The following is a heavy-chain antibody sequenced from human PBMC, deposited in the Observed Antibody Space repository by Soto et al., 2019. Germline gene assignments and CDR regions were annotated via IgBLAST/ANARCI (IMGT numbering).Heavy chain of an antibody. D-gene: IGHD3-10*01. V-gene: IGHV4-39*07. Sequence: PSETLSLTCSDSGGSISNHNWGWIRQPPGKGLEWIGRIYYSGSTYYNPSLKSRVTTSVDTSKNQFSLKLSSVTAADTAVYYCARVWGGAFDVWGQGTMVTVSS. CDR2: IYYSGST. J-gene: IGHJ3*01. CDR3: ARVWGGAFDV. CDR1: GGSISNHN.